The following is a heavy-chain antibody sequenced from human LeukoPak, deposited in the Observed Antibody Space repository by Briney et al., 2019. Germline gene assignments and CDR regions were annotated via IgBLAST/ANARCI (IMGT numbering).Heavy chain of an antibody. J-gene: IGHJ6*03. D-gene: IGHD4-23*01. V-gene: IGHV4-34*01. CDR2: IDHSGST. CDR1: GSSFSGYY. Sequence: SETLSLTCAVSGSSFSGYYWSWIRQPPGKGLEWIGEIDHSGSTYYNPSLKSRVTISVDTSKNQFSLKLSSVTAADTAVYYCARTTVGFYYYYYMDVWGKGTTVTISS. CDR3: ARTTVGFYYYYYMDV.